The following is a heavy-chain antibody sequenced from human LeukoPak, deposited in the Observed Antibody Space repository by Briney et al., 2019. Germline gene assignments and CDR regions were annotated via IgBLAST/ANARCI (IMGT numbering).Heavy chain of an antibody. D-gene: IGHD3-22*01. J-gene: IGHJ3*02. V-gene: IGHV1-69*05. CDR2: IIPIFGTA. CDR3: ARGYDSSGYYYDETDAFDI. CDR1: GGTFISYA. Sequence: SVKVSCKASGGTFISYAISWVRQAPGQGLEWMGGIIPIFGTANYAQKFQGRVTITTDESTSTAYMELSSLRSEDTAVYYCARGYDSSGYYYDETDAFDIWGQGTMVTVSS.